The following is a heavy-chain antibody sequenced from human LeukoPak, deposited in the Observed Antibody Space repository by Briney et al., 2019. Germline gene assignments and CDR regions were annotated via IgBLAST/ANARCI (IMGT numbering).Heavy chain of an antibody. CDR3: ARVESLFRWPSTDY. CDR1: GFRFSDFT. D-gene: IGHD3-16*02. J-gene: IGHJ4*02. CDR2: INHRGST. V-gene: IGHV4-34*01. Sequence: GSLRLSCAASGFRFSDFTMTWVRQAPGKGLEWIGEINHRGSTNYNPSLKSRVTISVDTSKNQFSLKLSSVTAADTAVYYCARVESLFRWPSTDYWGQGTLVTVSS.